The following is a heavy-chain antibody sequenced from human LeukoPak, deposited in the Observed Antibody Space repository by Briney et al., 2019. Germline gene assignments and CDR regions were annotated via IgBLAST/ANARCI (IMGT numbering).Heavy chain of an antibody. Sequence: PGGSLRLSCAASGFTFISYAMNWVRQAPGKGLQWVSGISGSGGRTYYADSVKGRFTISRDNSKNMLYLQMNSLRAEDTAVYYCAKPSITDDYSDYWGQGTLVTVSS. J-gene: IGHJ4*02. CDR3: AKPSITDDYSDY. CDR2: ISGSGGRT. V-gene: IGHV3-23*01. D-gene: IGHD3-10*01. CDR1: GFTFISYA.